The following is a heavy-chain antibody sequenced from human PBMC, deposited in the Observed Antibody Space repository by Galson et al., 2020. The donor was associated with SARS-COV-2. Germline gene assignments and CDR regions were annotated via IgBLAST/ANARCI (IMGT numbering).Heavy chain of an antibody. CDR3: AGQITMVWGIDY. V-gene: IGHV3-33*01. CDR1: GFTFSSYG. CDR2: IWYDGSNK. J-gene: IGHJ4*02. Sequence: GESLKISCAASGFTFSSYGMHWVRQAPGKGLEWVAVIWYDGSNKYYADSVKGRFTISRDNSKNTLYLQMNSLRAEDTAVYYCAGQITMVWGIDYWGQGTLVTVSS. D-gene: IGHD3-10*01.